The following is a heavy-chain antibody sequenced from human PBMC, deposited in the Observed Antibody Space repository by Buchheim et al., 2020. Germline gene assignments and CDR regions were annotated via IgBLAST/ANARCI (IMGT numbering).Heavy chain of an antibody. V-gene: IGHV4-31*03. Sequence: QVQLQESGPGLVKSSQTLSLTCTVPGGSITSGGYFWNWIRQFPGKGLEWIGYIHHSGSTYYNPSLKSRVTMSVDTSKNQFSLRLTSVTAADTAVYYCASVDYYDSSGLFNWGQGTL. CDR1: GGSITSGGYF. CDR2: IHHSGST. J-gene: IGHJ4*02. CDR3: ASVDYYDSSGLFN. D-gene: IGHD3-22*01.